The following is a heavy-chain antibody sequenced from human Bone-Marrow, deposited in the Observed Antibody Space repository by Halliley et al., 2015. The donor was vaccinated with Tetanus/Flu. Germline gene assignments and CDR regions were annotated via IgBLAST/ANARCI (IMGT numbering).Heavy chain of an antibody. V-gene: IGHV4-30-4*01. Sequence: YYSGGPHYNPSLKSRVTISVDTSKNQFSLKLSSVTAADTAVYYCTRAGGSGAWKDCWGQGTLVTVSS. CDR3: TRAGGSGAWKDC. J-gene: IGHJ4*02. CDR2: YYSGGP. D-gene: IGHD5-12*01.